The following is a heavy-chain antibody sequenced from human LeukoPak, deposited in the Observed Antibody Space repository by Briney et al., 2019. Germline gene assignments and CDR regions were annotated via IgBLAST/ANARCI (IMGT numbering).Heavy chain of an antibody. CDR2: INPSGGSI. CDR1: GXTFXSYY. CDR3: ARDQGSGSRIFDS. V-gene: IGHV1-46*01. Sequence: VKVSXXXXGXTFXSYYMHWVRQAPXQGLEWMGIINPSGGSITYAQKFQGRVTMTRDTSASTVYMELSSLRSEDTAVYYCARDQGSGSRIFDSWGQGTLVTVSS. J-gene: IGHJ4*02. D-gene: IGHD6-19*01.